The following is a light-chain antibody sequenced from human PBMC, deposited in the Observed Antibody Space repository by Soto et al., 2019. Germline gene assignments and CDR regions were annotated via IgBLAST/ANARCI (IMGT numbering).Light chain of an antibody. V-gene: IGLV7-46*01. J-gene: IGLJ2*01. CDR3: LLSYNGARL. CDR1: TGAVTGGLY. CDR2: DAS. Sequence: QAVVTQEASLTVSPGGTVTFTCGSSTGAVTGGLYPYWFQQKPGQAPRTLIYDASTKLSWAPARFSGYLLGDKAALTLSGAQPEDEADYYCLLSYNGARLFGGGTKLTVL.